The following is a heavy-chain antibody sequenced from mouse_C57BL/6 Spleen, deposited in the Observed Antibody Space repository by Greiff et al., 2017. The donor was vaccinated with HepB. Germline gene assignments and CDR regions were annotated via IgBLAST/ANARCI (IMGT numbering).Heavy chain of an antibody. Sequence: DVKLVESGGDLVKPGGSLKLSCAASGFTFSSYGMSWVRQTPDKRLEWVATISSGGSYTYYPDSVKGRFTISRDNAKNTLYLQMSSLKSEDTAMYYCARRGYYGSSYWYFDVWGTGTTVTVSS. J-gene: IGHJ1*03. V-gene: IGHV5-6*02. CDR2: ISSGGSYT. CDR3: ARRGYYGSSYWYFDV. CDR1: GFTFSSYG. D-gene: IGHD1-1*01.